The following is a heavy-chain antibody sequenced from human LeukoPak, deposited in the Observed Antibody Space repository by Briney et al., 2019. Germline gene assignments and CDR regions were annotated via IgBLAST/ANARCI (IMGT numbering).Heavy chain of an antibody. CDR1: GGSISSSSHS. CDR3: AQSLGSGNWIGNWFDP. V-gene: IGHV4-39*01. D-gene: IGHD1-1*01. CDR2: IYYTGRT. Sequence: SQTLSLTCTVSGGSISSSSHSWGWIRQPPGKGLEWTGTIYYTGRTYYNPSIGSRITISVDTSKNQFSLKLTSVTAADTAIYYCAQSLGSGNWIGNWFDPWGQGTLVTVSS. J-gene: IGHJ5*02.